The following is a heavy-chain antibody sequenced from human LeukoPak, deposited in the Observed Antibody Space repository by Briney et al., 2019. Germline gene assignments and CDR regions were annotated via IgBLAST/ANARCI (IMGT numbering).Heavy chain of an antibody. CDR2: ISESGRT. J-gene: IGHJ4*02. V-gene: IGHV4-59*01. D-gene: IGHD2-15*01. Sequence: SETLSLTCTVSGGSISSYYWSWIRQPPAKGLEWIGYISESGRTKSNPSLKSRVTISVDTSKNQFSLKLSSVTAAATAVYYCVRVYCSGGTCSRTTYSGQGTPATASS. CDR3: VRVYCSGGTCSRTTY. CDR1: GGSISSYY.